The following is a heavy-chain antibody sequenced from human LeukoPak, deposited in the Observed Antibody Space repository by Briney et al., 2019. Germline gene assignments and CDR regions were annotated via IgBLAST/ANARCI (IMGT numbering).Heavy chain of an antibody. Sequence: GASVKVSCKASGGTFSSYAISWVRQAPGQGLEWMGRINPILGIANYAQKFQGRVTITADKSTSTAYMELSSLRSEDTAVYYCARDHVVVVVAATSGLDYWGQGTLVTVSS. J-gene: IGHJ4*02. CDR1: GGTFSSYA. D-gene: IGHD2-15*01. CDR2: INPILGIA. V-gene: IGHV1-69*04. CDR3: ARDHVVVVVAATSGLDY.